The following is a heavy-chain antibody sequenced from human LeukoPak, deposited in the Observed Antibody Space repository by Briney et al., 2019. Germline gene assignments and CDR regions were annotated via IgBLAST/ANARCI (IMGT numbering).Heavy chain of an antibody. CDR2: ISYDGSGDK. CDR1: GFTFSSYG. D-gene: IGHD3-3*01. J-gene: IGHJ4*02. Sequence: WGSLRLSCVASGFTFSSYGMHWVRQAPGKGLEWVTVISYDGSGDKHCADSVKGRFTISRDNSKNTVYLQMNSLRAEDTAVYYCAKAYDFWSGYPDYWGRGTLVTVSS. V-gene: IGHV3-30*18. CDR3: AKAYDFWSGYPDY.